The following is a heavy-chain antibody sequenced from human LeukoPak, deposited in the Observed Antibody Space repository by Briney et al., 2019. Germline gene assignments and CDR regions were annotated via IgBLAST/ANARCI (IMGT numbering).Heavy chain of an antibody. CDR3: ARVGDTAMVPTRYYFDY. J-gene: IGHJ4*02. D-gene: IGHD5-18*01. V-gene: IGHV1-2*02. Sequence: VASVKVSCKASGYTFTGYYMHWVRQAPGQGLEWMGWINPNSGGTNYAQKFQGRVTMTRDTSISTAYMELSRLRSDDTAVYYCARVGDTAMVPTRYYFDYWGQGTLVTVSS. CDR2: INPNSGGT. CDR1: GYTFTGYY.